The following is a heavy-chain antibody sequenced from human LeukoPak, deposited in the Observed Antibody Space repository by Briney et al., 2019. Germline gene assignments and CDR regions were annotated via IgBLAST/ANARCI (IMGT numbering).Heavy chain of an antibody. CDR1: GFTFSSYA. CDR2: ISYDGSNK. CDR3: ATGSRVVTANPYYYYGMDV. D-gene: IGHD2-21*02. Sequence: PGGSLRLSCAASGFTFSSYAMHWVRQAPGKGLEWVAVISYDGSNKCYADSVKGRFTISRDNSKNTLYLQMNSLRAEDTAVYYCATGSRVVTANPYYYYGMDVWGQGTTVTVSS. J-gene: IGHJ6*02. V-gene: IGHV3-30-3*01.